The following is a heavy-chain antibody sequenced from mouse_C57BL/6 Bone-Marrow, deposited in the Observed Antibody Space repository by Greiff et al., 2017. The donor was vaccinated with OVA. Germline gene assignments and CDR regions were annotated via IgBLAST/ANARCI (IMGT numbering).Heavy chain of an antibody. V-gene: IGHV1-26*01. D-gene: IGHD1-1*01. CDR2: INPNNGGT. CDR1: GYTFTDYY. CDR3: AREKELRYGSSH. Sequence: EVKLQQSGPELVKPGASVKISCKASGYTFTDYYMNWVKQSHGKSLEWIGDINPNNGGTSYNQKFKGKATLTVDKSSSTAYMELRSLTSEDSAVYYCAREKELRYGSSHWGQGTTLTVSS. J-gene: IGHJ2*01.